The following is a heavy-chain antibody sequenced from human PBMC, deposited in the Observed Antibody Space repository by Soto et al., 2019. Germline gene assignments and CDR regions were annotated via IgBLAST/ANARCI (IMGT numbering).Heavy chain of an antibody. CDR1: GYTFTSYG. J-gene: IGHJ5*02. Sequence: GASVKVSCKASGYTFTSYGISWVRQAPGQGLEWMGWISPNNNKADYAQKFQGRVTITADEFTRTVYMEVTSLRSEDTAVYYCARHYPTAISGAGWFDTWGQGTLVTVSS. D-gene: IGHD2-8*02. CDR3: ARHYPTAISGAGWFDT. V-gene: IGHV1-18*01. CDR2: ISPNNNKA.